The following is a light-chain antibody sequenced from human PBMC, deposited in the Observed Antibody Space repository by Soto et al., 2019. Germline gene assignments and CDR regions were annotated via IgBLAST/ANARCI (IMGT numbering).Light chain of an antibody. CDR1: SGHSNYA. CDR2: VNSDGSH. V-gene: IGLV4-69*01. J-gene: IGLJ2*01. CDR3: QTWDTGIVL. Sequence: QLVLTQSPSASASLGASVKLTCTLSSGHSNYAIAWHQQLPEKGPRYLMKVNSDGSHSKGDGIPDRFSGSSSGAERYLTISSLQSEDEADYYCQTWDTGIVLFGGGTKVTAL.